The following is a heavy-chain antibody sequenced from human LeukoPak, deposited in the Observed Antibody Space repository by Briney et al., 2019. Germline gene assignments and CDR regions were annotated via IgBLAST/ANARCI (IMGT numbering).Heavy chain of an antibody. V-gene: IGHV3-23*01. D-gene: IGHD3-3*01. Sequence: GGSLRLSCAASGFTFSIYAMSWVRQTPGKGLEWVSTISGSGTSTYYADSVKGRFTVSRDNSKNTLHLQMKSLSAADTAVYFCAQIPFRSGDYHFDYWGQGTLLTVSS. J-gene: IGHJ4*02. CDR3: AQIPFRSGDYHFDY. CDR1: GFTFSIYA. CDR2: ISGSGTST.